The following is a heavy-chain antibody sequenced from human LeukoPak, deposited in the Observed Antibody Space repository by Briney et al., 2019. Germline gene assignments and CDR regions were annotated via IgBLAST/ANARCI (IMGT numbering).Heavy chain of an antibody. D-gene: IGHD6-19*01. CDR3: AKSSGWNYYYYYMDV. CDR2: ITSVGDST. J-gene: IGHJ6*03. CDR1: GFAFSTFA. V-gene: IGHV3-23*01. Sequence: GGSLRLSCAASGFAFSTFAMSWVRQAPGKGLEWVSSITSVGDSTFYVDSVKGRFTISRDNSKNTLYLQMSSLRAEDTAVYYCAKSSGWNYYYYYMDVWGKGTTVIASS.